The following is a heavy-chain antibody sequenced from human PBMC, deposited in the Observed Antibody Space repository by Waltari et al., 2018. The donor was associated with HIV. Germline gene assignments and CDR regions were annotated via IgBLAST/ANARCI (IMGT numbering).Heavy chain of an antibody. CDR2: ISSSSSYI. Sequence: EVQLVESGGGLVKPGGSLRLSCAASGFTFSSYSMNWVRQAPGKGLEWVSSISSSSSYIYYADSVKGRFTISRDNAKNSLYLQMNSLRAEDTAVYYCARGFTVTPRYFDYWGQGTLVTVSS. V-gene: IGHV3-21*01. CDR1: GFTFSSYS. D-gene: IGHD4-17*01. J-gene: IGHJ4*02. CDR3: ARGFTVTPRYFDY.